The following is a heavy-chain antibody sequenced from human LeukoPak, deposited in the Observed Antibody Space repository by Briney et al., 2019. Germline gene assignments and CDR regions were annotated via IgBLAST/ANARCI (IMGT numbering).Heavy chain of an antibody. CDR2: ISGSGGST. CDR3: ARDLDTAMVRGIDY. V-gene: IGHV3-23*01. D-gene: IGHD5-18*01. CDR1: GFTFSSYA. Sequence: PGGSLRLSCAASGFTFSSYAMSWVRQAPGKGLEWVSAISGSGGSTYYADSVKGRFTISRDNSKNTLYLQMNSLRAEDTAVYYCARDLDTAMVRGIDYWGQGTLVTVSS. J-gene: IGHJ4*02.